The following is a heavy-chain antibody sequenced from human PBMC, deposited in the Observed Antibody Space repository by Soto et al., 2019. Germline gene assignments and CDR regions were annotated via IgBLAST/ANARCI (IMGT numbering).Heavy chain of an antibody. Sequence: QVQLQESGPGLVKPSETLSLACTVSGDSISSYYWSWIRQPPGKGLEWIVYIYYSGSPDYNPPLKPLFTISVDTSKNQFPLKLSSATASDTAIYCCAKLGYEAHYNWSAPGGRGTGVTVAA. CDR2: IYYSGSP. CDR3: AKLGYEAHYNWSAP. V-gene: IGHV4-59*01. D-gene: IGHD6-13*01. CDR1: GDSISSYY. J-gene: IGHJ5*02.